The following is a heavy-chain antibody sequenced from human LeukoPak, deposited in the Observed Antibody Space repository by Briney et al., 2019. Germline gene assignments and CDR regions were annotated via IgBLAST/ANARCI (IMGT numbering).Heavy chain of an antibody. CDR2: ISSSDSTI. Sequence: GGSLRLSCAASGFTFSSYEMHWVRQPPGKGLEWVSYISSSDSTIYYADSVKGRFTISRDNAKNSLYLQMNSLRAEDAAVYYCARDYGGSSPFDYWGQGTLVTVSS. V-gene: IGHV3-48*03. CDR3: ARDYGGSSPFDY. CDR1: GFTFSSYE. J-gene: IGHJ4*02. D-gene: IGHD4-23*01.